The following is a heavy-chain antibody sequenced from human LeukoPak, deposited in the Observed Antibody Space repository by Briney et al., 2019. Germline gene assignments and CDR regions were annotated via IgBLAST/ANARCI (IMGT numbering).Heavy chain of an antibody. CDR3: ARDPRYCSSTSCWYFDY. CDR2: INHSGST. Sequence: SETLSLTCTVSGGSISGYYWSWIRQPPGKGLEWIGEINHSGSTNYNPSLKSRVTISVDTSKNQFSLKLSSVTAADTAVYYCARDPRYCSSTSCWYFDYWGQGTLVTVSS. D-gene: IGHD2-2*01. CDR1: GGSISGYY. J-gene: IGHJ4*02. V-gene: IGHV4-34*01.